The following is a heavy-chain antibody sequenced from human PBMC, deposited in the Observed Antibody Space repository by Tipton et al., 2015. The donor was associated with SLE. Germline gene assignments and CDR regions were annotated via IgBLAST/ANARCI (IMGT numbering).Heavy chain of an antibody. CDR2: IYFTGSS. CDR1: GDSIGRGNYY. D-gene: IGHD1-26*01. V-gene: IGHV4-39*02. Sequence: TLSLTCTVSGDSIGRGNYYWGWIRQTPGKGLEWIGSIYFTGSSYSQPSLKTRVSISVDTSRNDFSLKLTSVTATETAVYYCARDWVVGATLDRFDPWGQGTLVTVAS. J-gene: IGHJ5*02. CDR3: ARDWVVGATLDRFDP.